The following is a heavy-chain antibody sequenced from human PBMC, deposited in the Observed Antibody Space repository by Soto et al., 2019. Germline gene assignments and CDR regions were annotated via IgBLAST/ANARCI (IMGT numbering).Heavy chain of an antibody. Sequence: ASVKVSCKASGYTFTSYGISWVRQAPGQGLEWMGWISAYNGNTNYAQKLQGRVTMTTDTSTSTAYMELRSLRSDDTAVYYCANHYYGSGSYYNNWFDPWGQGTLVTVSS. J-gene: IGHJ5*02. CDR2: ISAYNGNT. CDR3: ANHYYGSGSYYNNWFDP. CDR1: GYTFTSYG. V-gene: IGHV1-18*01. D-gene: IGHD3-10*01.